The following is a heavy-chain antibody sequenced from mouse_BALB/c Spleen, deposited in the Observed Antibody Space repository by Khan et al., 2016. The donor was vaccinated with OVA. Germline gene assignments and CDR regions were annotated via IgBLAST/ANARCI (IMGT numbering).Heavy chain of an antibody. CDR3: ARRFYYGHWYFDV. V-gene: IGHV3-2*02. J-gene: IGHJ1*01. D-gene: IGHD1-1*01. CDR1: GYSITSDYA. CDR2: ISYSGST. Sequence: EVQLQESGPGLVKPSQSLSLTCTVTGYSITSDYAWNWIRQLPGNKLEWMAYISYSGSTGYNPSLKSRFSITRDTSKNQFFLQLNSVTAEDTATYYCARRFYYGHWYFDVWGAGTPVTVSS.